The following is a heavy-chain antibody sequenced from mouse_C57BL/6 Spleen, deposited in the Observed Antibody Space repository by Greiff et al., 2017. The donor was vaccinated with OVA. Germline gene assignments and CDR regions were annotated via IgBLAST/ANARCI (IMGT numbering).Heavy chain of an antibody. V-gene: IGHV5-16*01. CDR1: GFTFSDYY. Sequence: EVKLVESEGGLVQPGSSMKLSCTASGFTFSDYYMAWVRQVPEKGLEWVANINYDGSSTYYLDSLKSRFILSRDNAKNILYLQMSSLKSEDTATYYCAREGDDGYWFPYWGQGTLVTVSA. CDR2: INYDGSST. D-gene: IGHD2-3*01. J-gene: IGHJ3*01. CDR3: AREGDDGYWFPY.